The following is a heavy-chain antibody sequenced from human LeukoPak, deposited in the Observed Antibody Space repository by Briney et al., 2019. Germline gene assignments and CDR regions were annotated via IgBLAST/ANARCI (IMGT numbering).Heavy chain of an antibody. Sequence: GGSLRLSCAASGFTFSSYGMHWVRQAPGKGLERVAVIWYDGSNKYYADSVKGRFTISRDNSKNTLYLQMNSLRAEDTAVYYCASYVGGDYYDSSGYFDYWGQGTLVTVSS. V-gene: IGHV3-33*01. J-gene: IGHJ4*02. CDR3: ASYVGGDYYDSSGYFDY. D-gene: IGHD3-22*01. CDR2: IWYDGSNK. CDR1: GFTFSSYG.